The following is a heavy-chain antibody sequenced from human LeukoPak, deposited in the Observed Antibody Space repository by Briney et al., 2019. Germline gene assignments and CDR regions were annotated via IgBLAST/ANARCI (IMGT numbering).Heavy chain of an antibody. Sequence: GGSLRLSCAASGFTFSSYWMSWVRQAPGKGLEWVANIKQDGSEKYYVDSVKGRFTISRDNAKNSLYLQMNSLRAEDTAVYFCSSYDNSGYYYRNYWGQGTLVTVSS. J-gene: IGHJ4*02. CDR2: IKQDGSEK. CDR1: GFTFSSYW. D-gene: IGHD3-22*01. V-gene: IGHV3-7*03. CDR3: SSYDNSGYYYRNY.